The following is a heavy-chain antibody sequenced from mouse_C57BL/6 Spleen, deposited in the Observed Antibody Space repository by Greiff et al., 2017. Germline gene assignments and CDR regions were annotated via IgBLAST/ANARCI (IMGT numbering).Heavy chain of an antibody. CDR2: IYPRDGST. V-gene: IGHV1-78*01. D-gene: IGHD1-1*01. CDR3: ARGNYGSSHLYFDV. J-gene: IGHJ1*03. CDR1: GYTFTDHT. Sequence: QVQLQQSDAELVKPGASVKISCKVSGYTFTDHTIHWMKQRPEQGLEWIGYIYPRDGSTKYNEKFKGKATFTADKSSSTAYMQLHSLTSEGSAVYFCARGNYGSSHLYFDVWGTGTTVTVSS.